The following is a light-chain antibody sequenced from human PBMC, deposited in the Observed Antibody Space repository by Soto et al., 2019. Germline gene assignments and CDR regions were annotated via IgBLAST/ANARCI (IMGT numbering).Light chain of an antibody. CDR1: SSDVGSYNL. Sequence: QSALTQPASVSGSPGQSIAISCTGTSSDVGSYNLVSWYQHHQGKAPKLMIYEVTKRPSGVSDRFFASKSGNTASLTISGLQAEDEADYFCCSYARGSIPRVFGGGTKLTVL. V-gene: IGLV2-23*02. J-gene: IGLJ3*02. CDR2: EVT. CDR3: CSYARGSIPRV.